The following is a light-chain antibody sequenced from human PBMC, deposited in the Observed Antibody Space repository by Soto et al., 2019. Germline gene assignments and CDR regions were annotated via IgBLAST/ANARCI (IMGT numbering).Light chain of an antibody. Sequence: DIQMTQSPSTLSASVGDRVTITCRASQSISNWLAWYQQKPGKAPKLLIYKASSLQSAVPSRFSGSGSGTEFTLTISCLQPDDFATYYCQQYNSYSSYTFGQGTKVESK. CDR3: QQYNSYSSYT. CDR2: KAS. J-gene: IGKJ2*01. V-gene: IGKV1-5*03. CDR1: QSISNW.